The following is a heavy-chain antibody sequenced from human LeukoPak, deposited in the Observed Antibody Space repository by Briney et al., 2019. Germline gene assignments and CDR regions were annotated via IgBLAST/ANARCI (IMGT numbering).Heavy chain of an antibody. CDR2: IQTSGST. CDR1: GGSISSYY. J-gene: IGHJ5*02. D-gene: IGHD3-22*01. Sequence: SETLSLTCTVSGGSISSYYWSWIRQPAGKGLEWIGRIQTSGSTNYNPSLKSRVTISVDKSKNQFSLKLSSVTAADTAVYYCARGIQYSSDSFKWFDPWGQGTLVTVSS. CDR3: ARGIQYSSDSFKWFDP. V-gene: IGHV4-4*07.